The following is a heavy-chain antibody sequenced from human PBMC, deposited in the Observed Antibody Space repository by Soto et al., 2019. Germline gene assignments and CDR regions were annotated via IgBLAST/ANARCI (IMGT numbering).Heavy chain of an antibody. CDR1: GYSFTSYW. CDR3: ARQDIVVVPAAGQYYYYMDV. Sequence: PGESLKISCKGSGYSFTSYWIGWVRQMPGKGLEWMGIIYPGDSDTRYSPSFQGQVTISADKSISTAYLQWSSLKASDTAMYYCARQDIVVVPAAGQYYYYMDVWGKGTTVTVSS. V-gene: IGHV5-51*01. D-gene: IGHD2-2*01. CDR2: IYPGDSDT. J-gene: IGHJ6*03.